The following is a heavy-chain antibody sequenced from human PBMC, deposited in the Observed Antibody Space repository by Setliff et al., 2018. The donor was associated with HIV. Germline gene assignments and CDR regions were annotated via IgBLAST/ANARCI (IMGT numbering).Heavy chain of an antibody. CDR2: IRSKGYGGTT. J-gene: IGHJ4*02. V-gene: IGHV3-49*04. CDR1: GFTFGDYA. CDR3: TPTDYGGSDY. Sequence: PGGSLRLSCSASGFTFGDYALSWVRQAPGKGLEWVGFIRSKGYGGTTEYAASVKGRFTISRDDSKSIAYLQMNSLKTEDTAVYYCTPTDYGGSDYWGQGTLVTVSS. D-gene: IGHD3-10*01.